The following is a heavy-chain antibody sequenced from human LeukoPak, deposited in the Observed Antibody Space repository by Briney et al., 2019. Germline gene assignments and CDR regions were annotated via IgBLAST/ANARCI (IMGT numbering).Heavy chain of an antibody. Sequence: ASVKVSYKVSGYTLTELSMHWVRQAPGKGLEWMGGFDPEDGETIYAQKFQGRVTMTEDTSTDTAYMELSSLRSEDTAVYYCATKQRDYSGSYSKGVGYFDYWGQGTLVTVSS. CDR3: ATKQRDYSGSYSKGVGYFDY. CDR1: GYTLTELS. D-gene: IGHD1-26*01. CDR2: FDPEDGET. J-gene: IGHJ4*02. V-gene: IGHV1-24*01.